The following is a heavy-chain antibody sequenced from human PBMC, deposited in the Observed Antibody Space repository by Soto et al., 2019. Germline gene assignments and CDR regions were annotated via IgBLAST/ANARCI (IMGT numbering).Heavy chain of an antibody. V-gene: IGHV3-23*01. J-gene: IGHJ4*02. Sequence: GGSLRLSCAASGFTFSSYAMSWVRQTPGKGLEWVSAISGSGGSTYYADSVKGRFTISRDNSKNTLYLQMNSLRAEDTAVYYCAKPLGIAVAVFFDYWGQGTLVTVS. CDR1: GFTFSSYA. D-gene: IGHD6-19*01. CDR3: AKPLGIAVAVFFDY. CDR2: ISGSGGST.